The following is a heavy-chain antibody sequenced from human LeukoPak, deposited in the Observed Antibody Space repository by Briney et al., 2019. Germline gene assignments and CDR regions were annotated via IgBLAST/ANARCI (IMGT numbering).Heavy chain of an antibody. CDR1: GYRFTNYW. CDR3: ARRRDLYSGSYYPFDY. Sequence: GESLQISCKGSGYRFTNYWIGWVRQMPGKGLEWMGTVYPGDSETKYSPSFQALISISADKSISTAYLQWSSLKASDTAMYYCARRRDLYSGSYYPFDYWGQGTLVTVSS. V-gene: IGHV5-51*01. CDR2: VYPGDSET. J-gene: IGHJ4*02. D-gene: IGHD1-26*01.